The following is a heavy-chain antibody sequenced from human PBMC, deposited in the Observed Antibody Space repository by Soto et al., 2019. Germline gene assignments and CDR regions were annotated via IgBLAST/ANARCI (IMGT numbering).Heavy chain of an antibody. J-gene: IGHJ5*02. Sequence: ASVKVSCKASGYTFTSYGISWVRQAPGQGLEWMGWISAYNGNTNYAQKLQGRVTMTTDTSTSTAYMELRSLRSDDTAVYYCASVLSAHGVLLFGELHNWFYPWGQGSLVTLSS. V-gene: IGHV1-18*01. CDR1: GYTFTSYG. CDR2: ISAYNGNT. CDR3: ASVLSAHGVLLFGELHNWFYP. D-gene: IGHD3-10*01.